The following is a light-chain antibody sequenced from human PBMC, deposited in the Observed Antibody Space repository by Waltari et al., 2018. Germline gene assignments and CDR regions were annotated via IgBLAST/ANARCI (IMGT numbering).Light chain of an antibody. J-gene: IGKJ1*01. Sequence: EIVMTQSPVTLSVSPGERATLPCRASQSISSNLAWYHHKPGQAPRLLIYGASSRAAGIPPRFSASGSGTEFTLTISSLQSEDFAVYYCQQYDNWVRTFGQGTKVEIK. CDR2: GAS. V-gene: IGKV3D-15*01. CDR3: QQYDNWVRT. CDR1: QSISSN.